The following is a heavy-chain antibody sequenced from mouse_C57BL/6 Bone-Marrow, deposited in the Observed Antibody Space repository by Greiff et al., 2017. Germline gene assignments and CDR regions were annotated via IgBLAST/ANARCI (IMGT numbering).Heavy chain of an antibody. D-gene: IGHD2-12*01. V-gene: IGHV14-4*01. J-gene: IGHJ3*01. Sequence: VHVKQSGAETGRPGASVKLSCTASGFNIKDDYMHWVKQRPEQGLEWIGWIDPENGDTEYASKFQGKATITADTSSNPAYLQLSSLTSEDTAVYYCTTYSNYRAWFAYWGQGTLVTVSA. CDR3: TTYSNYRAWFAY. CDR2: IDPENGDT. CDR1: GFNIKDDY.